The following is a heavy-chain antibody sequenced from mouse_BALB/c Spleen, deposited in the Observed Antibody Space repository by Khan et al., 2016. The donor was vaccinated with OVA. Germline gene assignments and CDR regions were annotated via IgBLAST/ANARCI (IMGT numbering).Heavy chain of an antibody. D-gene: IGHD1-3*01. CDR3: AREGTRYNDAMDY. Sequence: EVQLQESGPRLVKPSQSLSLTCTVTGYSITSDYAWNWIRQFPGNKLEWMGYISSSGSTNYNPALKSRISITRDTSKKQFFLQLNSVTTEDTATYYCAREGTRYNDAMDYWGQGTSVTVAS. CDR1: GYSITSDYA. V-gene: IGHV3-2*02. CDR2: ISSSGST. J-gene: IGHJ4*01.